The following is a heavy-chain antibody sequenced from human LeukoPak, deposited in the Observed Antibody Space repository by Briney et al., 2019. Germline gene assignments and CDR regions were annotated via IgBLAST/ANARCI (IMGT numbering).Heavy chain of an antibody. Sequence: GGSLRLSCAASGFTFSSYSMNWVRQAPGKGLEWVSYISSSSSTTYYADSVKGRFTISRDNAKNSLYLQMNSLGAEDTAVYYCARDLDILTDFDYWGQGTLVTVSS. CDR3: ARDLDILTDFDY. D-gene: IGHD3-9*01. CDR2: ISSSSSTT. V-gene: IGHV3-48*01. CDR1: GFTFSSYS. J-gene: IGHJ4*02.